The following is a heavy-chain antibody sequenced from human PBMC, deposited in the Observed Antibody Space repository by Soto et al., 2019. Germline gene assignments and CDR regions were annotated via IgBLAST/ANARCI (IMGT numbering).Heavy chain of an antibody. CDR2: IKSKTDGGTT. V-gene: IGHV3-15*07. CDR3: TTDANAIPSKNYYDSSGSEP. CDR1: GFTFSNAW. J-gene: IGHJ5*02. Sequence: PGGSVRLSCAASGFTFSNAWMNWVRKAPGKGLEWVGRIKSKTDGGTTDYAAPVKGRFTISRDDSKNTLYLQMNSLKTEDTAVYYCTTDANAIPSKNYYDSSGSEPWGQGTLVTVSS. D-gene: IGHD3-22*01.